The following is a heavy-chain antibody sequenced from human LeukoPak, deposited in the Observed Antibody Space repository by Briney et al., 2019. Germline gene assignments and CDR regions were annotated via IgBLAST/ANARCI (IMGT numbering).Heavy chain of an antibody. CDR1: GFTFSTYW. J-gene: IGHJ3*02. CDR3: ARDHYDFWSGYYYDAFDI. Sequence: GGSLRLSCAASGFTFSTYWMSWVRQAPGKGLEWVANIKQDGIEKYYVDSVRGRFTISRDNAKNSLYLQMNSLRAEDTAVYYCARDHYDFWSGYYYDAFDIWGQGTMVTVSS. CDR2: IKQDGIEK. D-gene: IGHD3-3*01. V-gene: IGHV3-7*01.